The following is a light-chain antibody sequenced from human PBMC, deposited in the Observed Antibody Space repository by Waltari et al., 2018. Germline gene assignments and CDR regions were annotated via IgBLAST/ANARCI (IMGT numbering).Light chain of an antibody. V-gene: IGKV3-15*01. CDR2: DAS. Sequence: EIVMTQSPATLSVSPGERVTLSCRASQSVNNKLAWYQQKPGQAPRLLIYDASTRATGIPTIFSGSGSGTEFTITISSLQSEDFAVYYCQQYSDWPLTFGGGTKVEIK. CDR1: QSVNNK. CDR3: QQYSDWPLT. J-gene: IGKJ4*01.